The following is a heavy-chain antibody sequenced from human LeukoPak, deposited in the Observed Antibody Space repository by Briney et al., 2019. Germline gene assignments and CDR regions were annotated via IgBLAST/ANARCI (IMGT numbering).Heavy chain of an antibody. CDR1: GGSISSYY. V-gene: IGHV4-4*07. CDR2: IYTSGST. Sequence: SETLSLTCTVSGGSISSYYWSSIRQPAGKGLEWIGRIYTSGSTNYNPSLKSRVTMSVDTSKNQFSLKLSSVTAADTAVYYCAGIPFYGSGSYSLGYWGQGTLVTVSS. J-gene: IGHJ4*02. CDR3: AGIPFYGSGSYSLGY. D-gene: IGHD3-10*01.